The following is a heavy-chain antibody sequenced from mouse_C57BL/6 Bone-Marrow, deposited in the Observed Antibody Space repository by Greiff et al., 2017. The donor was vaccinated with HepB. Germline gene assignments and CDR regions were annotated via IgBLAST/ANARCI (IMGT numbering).Heavy chain of an antibody. CDR2: IDPSDSET. CDR1: GYTFTSYW. V-gene: IGHV1-52*01. CDR3: ARSTMVTTGAMDY. J-gene: IGHJ4*01. Sequence: VQLQQPGAELVRPGSSVKLSCKASGYTFTSYWMHWVKQRPIQGLEWIGNIDPSDSETHYNQKFKDKATLTVDKSSSTAYMQLSSLTSEDSAVYYCARSTMVTTGAMDYWGQVTSVTVSS. D-gene: IGHD2-2*01.